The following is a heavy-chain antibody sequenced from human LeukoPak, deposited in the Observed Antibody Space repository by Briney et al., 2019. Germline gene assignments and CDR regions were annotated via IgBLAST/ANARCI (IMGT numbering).Heavy chain of an antibody. J-gene: IGHJ2*01. CDR2: IHYSGNT. V-gene: IGHV4-59*08. D-gene: IGHD4-17*01. CDR1: GGSMSSDY. Sequence: SETLSLTCTVSGGSMSSDYCSWIRQPPRKGLEFIGYIHYSGNTNYNPSPKSRVTMSVDTSKNHFSLKLSSVTAADTAVYYCARTGYGDHFNLWGRGTLVTVSS. CDR3: ARTGYGDHFNL.